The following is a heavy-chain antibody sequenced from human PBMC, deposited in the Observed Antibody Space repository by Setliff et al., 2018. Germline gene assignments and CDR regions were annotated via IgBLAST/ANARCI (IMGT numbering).Heavy chain of an antibody. V-gene: IGHV1-18*01. Sequence: ASVKVSCKASGYTFSDYGITWVRQAPGQGLEWMGWISAYSGKAYYAQKLQDRATMTTDPSTTTAYLELRSLTSDDTAVYYCSRLVRYCTTTSCQGASGAELWGQGTLVTVSS. D-gene: IGHD2-2*01. CDR2: ISAYSGKA. CDR1: GYTFSDYG. J-gene: IGHJ4*02. CDR3: SRLVRYCTTTSCQGASGAEL.